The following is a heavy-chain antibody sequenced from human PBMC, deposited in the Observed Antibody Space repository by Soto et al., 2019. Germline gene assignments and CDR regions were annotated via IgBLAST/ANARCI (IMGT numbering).Heavy chain of an antibody. CDR1: GFTFDDYA. D-gene: IGHD4-17*01. CDR2: ISWNSGSI. V-gene: IGHV3-9*01. J-gene: IGHJ1*01. Sequence: SLRLSCAASGFTFDDYAMHWVRQAPGKGLEWVSGISWNSGSIGYADSVKGRFTISRDIAKNSLYLQMNSLRAEDTALYYCAKDTTLDYGDYTYIQHWGQGTLLTVSS. CDR3: AKDTTLDYGDYTYIQH.